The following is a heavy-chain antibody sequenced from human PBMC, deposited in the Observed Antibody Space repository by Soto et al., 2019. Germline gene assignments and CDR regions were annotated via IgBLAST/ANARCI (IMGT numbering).Heavy chain of an antibody. J-gene: IGHJ5*02. Sequence: GASVKVSCKASGYTFTSYGISWVRQAPGQGLERIGWISAYNGNTNYAQKLQGRVTMTTDTSTSTAYMELRSLRSDDTAVYFCVFLLFLDAGTAYNWFDPWGQGTLVTVFS. V-gene: IGHV1-18*01. D-gene: IGHD3-3*01. CDR2: ISAYNGNT. CDR1: GYTFTSYG. CDR3: VFLLFLDAGTAYNWFDP.